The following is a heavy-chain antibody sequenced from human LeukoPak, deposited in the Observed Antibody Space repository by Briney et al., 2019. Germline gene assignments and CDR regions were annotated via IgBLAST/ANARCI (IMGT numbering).Heavy chain of an antibody. CDR2: INHSGST. Sequence: SETLSLTCAVYGGSFSGYYWSWIRQPPGKGLEWIGEINHSGSTNYNPSLKSRVTISVDTSKNQFSLKLSSVTAADTAVYYCARVTGYCSSTSCSRVYFDYWGQGTLVTVSS. CDR3: ARVTGYCSSTSCSRVYFDY. J-gene: IGHJ4*02. V-gene: IGHV4-34*01. D-gene: IGHD2-2*01. CDR1: GGSFSGYY.